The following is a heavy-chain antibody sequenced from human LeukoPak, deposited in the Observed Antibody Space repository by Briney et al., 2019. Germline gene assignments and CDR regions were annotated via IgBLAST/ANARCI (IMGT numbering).Heavy chain of an antibody. Sequence: PSETLSLTCTVSGDSISSGGFHWSWIRQHPGKGLEWIGYIYYSGTTYYNPSLKSRVSLSVDTSQNQFSLQLRSVTAADTAVYYCARRIPSIAVAGGYWYFDLWGRGTLVTVSS. J-gene: IGHJ2*01. V-gene: IGHV4-31*03. CDR1: GDSISSGGFH. CDR2: IYYSGTT. D-gene: IGHD6-19*01. CDR3: ARRIPSIAVAGGYWYFDL.